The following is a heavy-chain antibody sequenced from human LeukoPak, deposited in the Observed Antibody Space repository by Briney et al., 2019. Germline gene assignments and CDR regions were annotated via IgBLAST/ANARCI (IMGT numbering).Heavy chain of an antibody. D-gene: IGHD3-10*01. V-gene: IGHV4-34*01. CDR2: INHSGST. Sequence: SETLSLTCAVYGGSFSGYYWSLIRQPPGKGLEWIGEINHSGSTNYNPSLKSRVTISVDTSKNQFSLKLSSVTAADTAVYYCARGPTYYYGSGCYYFDYWGQGTLVTVSS. J-gene: IGHJ4*02. CDR3: ARGPTYYYGSGCYYFDY. CDR1: GGSFSGYY.